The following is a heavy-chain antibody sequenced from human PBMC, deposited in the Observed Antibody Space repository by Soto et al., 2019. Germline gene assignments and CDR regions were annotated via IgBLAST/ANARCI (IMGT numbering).Heavy chain of an antibody. CDR2: ISGGGDAP. CDR3: ARKVPGSTSRPDYWYFDL. CDR1: GFTFINYA. V-gene: IGHV3-23*01. D-gene: IGHD3-10*01. J-gene: IGHJ2*01. Sequence: EVQLLESGGGLVQPGGSLRLSCAGSGFTFINYAMNWVRQAPGKGLEWVSTISGGGDAPFFADSVRGQFTLSRDNSKNTVTLQMNNLGVDDTAVYFCARKVPGSTSRPDYWYFDLWGRGTLVTVSS.